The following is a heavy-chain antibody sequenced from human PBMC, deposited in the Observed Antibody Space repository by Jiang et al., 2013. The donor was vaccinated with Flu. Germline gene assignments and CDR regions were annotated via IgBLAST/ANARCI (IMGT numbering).Heavy chain of an antibody. CDR3: ARGPRAGPRGWFDP. V-gene: IGHV4-61*02. J-gene: IGHJ5*02. CDR1: GGSISSGGYY. CDR2: THSSGVT. Sequence: GPGLVKPSQTLSLTCTVSGGSISSGGYYLSWFRQPAGKGLEWIGRTHSSGVTKYNPSLQSRVTISIDSLRLSSVTAADTAMYYCARGPRAGPRGWFDPWGQGILVTV. D-gene: IGHD3-10*01.